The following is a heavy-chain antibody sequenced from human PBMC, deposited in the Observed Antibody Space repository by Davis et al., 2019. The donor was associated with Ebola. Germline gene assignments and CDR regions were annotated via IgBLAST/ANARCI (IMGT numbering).Heavy chain of an antibody. V-gene: IGHV3-48*03. CDR3: ARWSSWWRGWWFDP. CDR1: GFTFSSYE. J-gene: IGHJ5*02. CDR2: ISSSGSTI. D-gene: IGHD2-15*01. Sequence: GESLKISCAASGFTFSSYEMNWVRQAPGKGLEWVSYISSSGSTIYYADSVKGRFTISRDNAKNSLYLQMNSLRAEDTAVYYCARWSSWWRGWWFDPWGQGTLVTVSS.